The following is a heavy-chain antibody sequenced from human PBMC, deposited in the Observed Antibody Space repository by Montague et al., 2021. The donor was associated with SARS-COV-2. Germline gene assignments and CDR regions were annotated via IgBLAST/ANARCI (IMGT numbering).Heavy chain of an antibody. CDR3: AKGGMVRGNGYYYYGMDV. V-gene: IGHV3-23*03. J-gene: IGHJ6*02. CDR2: IYSGGSST. CDR1: GFTFSSYA. D-gene: IGHD3-10*01. Sequence: SLRLSCAASGFTFSSYAMSWVRQAPGKGLEWVSVIYSGGSSTYHADSVKGRFTISRDNSKNTLYLQMNSLRVEDTAVYYCAKGGMVRGNGYYYYGMDVWGQGTTVTVSS.